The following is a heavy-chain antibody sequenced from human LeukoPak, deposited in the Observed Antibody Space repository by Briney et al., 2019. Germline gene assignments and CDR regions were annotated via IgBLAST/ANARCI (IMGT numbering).Heavy chain of an antibody. D-gene: IGHD2-2*01. CDR2: IYPGDSDT. J-gene: IGHJ6*02. CDR3: ASATDCSSTSCYERYGMDV. V-gene: IGHV5-51*01. CDR1: GYSFGTYW. Sequence: GESLKISCKGSGYSFGTYWIAWVRQMPGKGLEWMGIIYPGDSDTRYSPSFQGQVTISADKSISTAYLQWSSLKASDTAMYYCASATDCSSTSCYERYGMDVWGQGTTVTVSS.